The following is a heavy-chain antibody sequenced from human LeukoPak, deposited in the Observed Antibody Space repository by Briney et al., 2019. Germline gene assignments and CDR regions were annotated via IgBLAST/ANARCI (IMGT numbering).Heavy chain of an antibody. CDR3: ARGRYCGVDCYGPALY. V-gene: IGHV1-2*02. D-gene: IGHD2-21*02. CDR2: INPNSGGT. Sequence: GASVKVSCKASGYSFSGYYMQWVRQAPGQGLEWMGWINPNSGGTNYAQKFQGRVTMTRDTSISTAYMELSSLRSDDTAVYYCARGRYCGVDCYGPALYWGQGTLVTVSS. CDR1: GYSFSGYY. J-gene: IGHJ4*02.